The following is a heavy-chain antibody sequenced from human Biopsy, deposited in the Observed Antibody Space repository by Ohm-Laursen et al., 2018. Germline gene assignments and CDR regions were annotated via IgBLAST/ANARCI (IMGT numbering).Heavy chain of an antibody. CDR2: IWSDGSNR. CDR1: GFTFNTFA. V-gene: IGHV3-33*01. Sequence: SRRLSCAASGFTFNTFAMHWVRQAPGKGLEWVAVIWSDGSNREYGASVKGRFTISRDNSKSTLYLDMNGLGVEDTALYYCARDRTVTIRGDYNSYGMDVWGHGTMVTVS. D-gene: IGHD4-17*01. CDR3: ARDRTVTIRGDYNSYGMDV. J-gene: IGHJ6*02.